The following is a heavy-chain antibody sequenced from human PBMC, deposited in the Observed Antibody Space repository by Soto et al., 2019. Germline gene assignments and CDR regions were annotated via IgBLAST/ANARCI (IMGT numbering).Heavy chain of an antibody. V-gene: IGHV1-2*04. D-gene: IGHD2-8*01. CDR3: ARGDSTDCSNGVCSFFYNHDMDV. J-gene: IGHJ6*02. Sequence: GASVKVSCKASGYTFIDYFIHWVRQAPGQGLEWMGCINPSSGGTDYAQKFQGWVTMTTDTSISTASMELTRLTSDDTAIYYCARGDSTDCSNGVCSFFYNHDMDVWGQGTTVTVSS. CDR2: INPSSGGT. CDR1: GYTFIDYF.